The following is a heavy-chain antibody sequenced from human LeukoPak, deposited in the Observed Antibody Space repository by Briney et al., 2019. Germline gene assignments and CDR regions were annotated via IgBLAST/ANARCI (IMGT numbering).Heavy chain of an antibody. Sequence: ASVKVSCKASGYTFTSYGISWVRQAPGQGLEWMGWISAYNGNTNYAQKLQGRVTMTTDTSTSTAYMELRSLRSDDTAVYYCARAGAVTMIVVASLEDYWGQGTLVTVSS. CDR3: ARAGAVTMIVVASLEDY. J-gene: IGHJ4*02. V-gene: IGHV1-18*01. CDR2: ISAYNGNT. D-gene: IGHD3-22*01. CDR1: GYTFTSYG.